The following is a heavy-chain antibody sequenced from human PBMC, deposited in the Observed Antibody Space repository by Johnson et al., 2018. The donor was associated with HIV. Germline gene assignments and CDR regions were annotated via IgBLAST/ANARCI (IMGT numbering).Heavy chain of an antibody. J-gene: IGHJ3*02. D-gene: IGHD3-22*01. CDR1: GFTFSSYA. CDR2: ISYDGSNK. V-gene: IGHV3-30-3*01. CDR3: ARDRNPFLNYFASSADAFDI. Sequence: QVQLVESGGGVVQPGGSLRLSCSASGFTFSSYALHWVRQAPGKGLQWVAVISYDGSNKYYADSVKGRFTISRDNSKNTLHLQMNSLRAEDTAVYYCARDRNPFLNYFASSADAFDIWGQGTMVTVSS.